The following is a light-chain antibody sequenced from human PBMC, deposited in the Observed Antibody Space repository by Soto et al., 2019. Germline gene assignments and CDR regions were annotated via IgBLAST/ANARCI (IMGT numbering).Light chain of an antibody. CDR3: PKYNSAPWT. V-gene: IGKV1-27*01. J-gene: IGKJ1*01. Sequence: DIQMTQSPSSLSASVGDRVTISCRTSQGITNYLAWYQQKPGKVPKLLIYAASTLQSGVPSRFSGSGSGSDFTLTISSLQPEDVATYYCPKYNSAPWTFGQGTKVEIK. CDR1: QGITNY. CDR2: AAS.